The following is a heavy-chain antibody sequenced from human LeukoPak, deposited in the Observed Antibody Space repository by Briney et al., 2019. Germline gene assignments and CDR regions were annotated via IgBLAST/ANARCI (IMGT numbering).Heavy chain of an antibody. J-gene: IGHJ4*02. Sequence: SGGSLRLSCAGSGFMLSSYWMSWVRQAPGKGLEWVANIKQDGSEKYYVDSVKGRFTISRDNAKNSLYLQMNWLKAEDTAVYYCAREASQSASATYPAKDWGQGTLVTVSS. CDR2: IKQDGSEK. CDR3: AREASQSASATYPAKD. D-gene: IGHD2-2*01. CDR1: GFMLSSYW. V-gene: IGHV3-7*01.